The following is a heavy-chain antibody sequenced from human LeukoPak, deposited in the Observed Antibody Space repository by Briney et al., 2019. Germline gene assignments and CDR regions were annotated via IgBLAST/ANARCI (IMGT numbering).Heavy chain of an antibody. D-gene: IGHD6-19*01. CDR2: IYYSGGT. CDR1: GGSISSHY. V-gene: IGHV4-59*11. CDR3: ARELSSGWYFDY. Sequence: SETLSLTCTVSGGSISSHYWSWIRQPPGKGLEWIGYIYYSGGTNYNPSLKSRVTISVDTSKNQFSLKLSSVTAADTAVYYCARELSSGWYFDYWGQGTLVTVSS. J-gene: IGHJ4*02.